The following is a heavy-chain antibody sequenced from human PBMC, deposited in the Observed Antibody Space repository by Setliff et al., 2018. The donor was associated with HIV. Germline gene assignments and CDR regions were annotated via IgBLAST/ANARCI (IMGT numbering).Heavy chain of an antibody. CDR2: IKQDGSEK. D-gene: IGHD3-22*01. J-gene: IGHJ2*01. V-gene: IGHV3-7*01. CDR3: ARDNPNYYDSSGYYPYWYFDL. CDR1: GFTFSSDW. Sequence: GGSLRLSCAASGFTFSSDWMSWVRQSPGKGLEWVANIKQDGSEKYYVDSVKGRFTISRDNAKNSLYLQMNSLRAEDTAVYYCARDNPNYYDSSGYYPYWYFDLWGRGTLVTVSS.